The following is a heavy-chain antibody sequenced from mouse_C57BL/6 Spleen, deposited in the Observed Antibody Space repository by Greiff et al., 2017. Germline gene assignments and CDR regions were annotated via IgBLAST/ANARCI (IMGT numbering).Heavy chain of an antibody. CDR2: IDPSDSET. J-gene: IGHJ1*03. CDR3: ARRGMIWYFEV. D-gene: IGHD2-3*01. Sequence: QVQLQQPGAELVRPGSSVKLSCKASGYTFTSYWMHWVKQRPIQGLEWIGNIDPSDSETHYNQKFKNKATLTVDKSSSKTYMQISSLTTEDSAVYYCARRGMIWYFEVWGTGTTVTVSS. V-gene: IGHV1-52*01. CDR1: GYTFTSYW.